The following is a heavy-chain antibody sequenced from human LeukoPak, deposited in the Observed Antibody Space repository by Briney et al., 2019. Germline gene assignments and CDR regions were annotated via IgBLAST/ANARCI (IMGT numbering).Heavy chain of an antibody. D-gene: IGHD2-2*01. V-gene: IGHV4-38-2*01. Sequence: PSETLSLTCAVSGYSISSGYYWGWIRQPPGKGREWIGSIYLSVSTYYNPSIKSRVTISVETSKNQFSLKLSSMTAADTALYYCARHEGYCSSTSCSYFDYWGQGTLVTVSS. CDR3: ARHEGYCSSTSCSYFDY. CDR1: GYSISSGYY. CDR2: IYLSVST. J-gene: IGHJ4*02.